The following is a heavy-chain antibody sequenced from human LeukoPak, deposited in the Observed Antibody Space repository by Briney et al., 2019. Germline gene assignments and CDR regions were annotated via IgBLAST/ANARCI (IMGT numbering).Heavy chain of an antibody. J-gene: IGHJ4*02. CDR3: ARERWSLSGRYFDY. CDR1: GFTFSSYW. D-gene: IGHD5-24*01. CDR2: IKQDGSEK. V-gene: IGHV3-7*03. Sequence: GGSLRLSRAASGFTFSSYWMSWVRQAPGKGLEWVANIKQDGSEKYYVDSVKGRFTISRDNAKNSLYLQMNSLRAEDTAVYYCARERWSLSGRYFDYWGQGTLVTVSS.